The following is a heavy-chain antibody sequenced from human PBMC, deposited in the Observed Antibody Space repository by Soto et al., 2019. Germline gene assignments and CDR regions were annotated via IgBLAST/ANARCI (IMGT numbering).Heavy chain of an antibody. Sequence: PSETLSLTCTVSGGSISSYYWSWIRQPPGKGLEWIGYIYYSGSTNYNPSLKSRVTISVDTSKNQFSLKLSSVTAADTAVYYCARTGVVPAALYYYHYGMDVWGQGTTVTVSS. CDR1: GGSISSYY. CDR2: IYYSGST. D-gene: IGHD2-2*01. CDR3: ARTGVVPAALYYYHYGMDV. V-gene: IGHV4-59*01. J-gene: IGHJ6*02.